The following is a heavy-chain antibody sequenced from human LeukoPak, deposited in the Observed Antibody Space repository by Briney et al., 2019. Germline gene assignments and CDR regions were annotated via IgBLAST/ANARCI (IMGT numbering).Heavy chain of an antibody. CDR1: GFTFSSYA. CDR2: INSDGST. V-gene: IGHV3-74*01. Sequence: GGSLRLSCAASGFTFSSYAMSRVRHAPGKGLVWVSRINSDGSTSYADSVKGRFTISRDNAKNTLYLQMNSLRAEDTALYYCARREVGATTGDDYYYYMDVWGKGTTVTVSS. CDR3: ARREVGATTGDDYYYYMDV. D-gene: IGHD1-26*01. J-gene: IGHJ6*03.